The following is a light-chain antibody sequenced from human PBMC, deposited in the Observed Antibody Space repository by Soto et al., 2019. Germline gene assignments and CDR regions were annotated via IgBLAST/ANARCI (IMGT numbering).Light chain of an antibody. CDR2: GAS. CDR3: QQYNDWPLT. Sequence: VMTQSPATLSVSPGDTATLSCRASQSLSSNLGWYQQKPGQAPRLLIFGASTRATGIPARFSGSGSGTEFSLTIGSLQSEDFAVYFCQQYNDWPLTFGQGTKVEIK. CDR1: QSLSSN. V-gene: IGKV3-15*01. J-gene: IGKJ1*01.